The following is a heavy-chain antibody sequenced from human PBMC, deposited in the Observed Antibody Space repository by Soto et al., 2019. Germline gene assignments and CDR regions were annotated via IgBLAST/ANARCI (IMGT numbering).Heavy chain of an antibody. CDR1: GFTFTSSA. D-gene: IGHD1-26*01. Sequence: QMQLVQSGPEVKKPGTSVKVSCKASGFTFTSSAVQWVRQARGQRLEWIGWIVVGSGNTNYAQKFQERVTITRDLSTSTAYMELSSLSSEDKAVYYCAAFLSGSYFGVDYWGQGTLVTVSS. CDR2: IVVGSGNT. J-gene: IGHJ4*02. CDR3: AAFLSGSYFGVDY. V-gene: IGHV1-58*01.